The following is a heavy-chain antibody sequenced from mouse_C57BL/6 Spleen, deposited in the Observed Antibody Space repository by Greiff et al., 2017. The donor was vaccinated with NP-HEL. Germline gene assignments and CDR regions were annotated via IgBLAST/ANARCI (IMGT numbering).Heavy chain of an antibody. CDR1: GYAFSSSW. Sequence: VQLQQSGPELVKPGASVKISCKASGYAFSSSWMNWVKQRPGKGLEWIGRIYPGDGDTNYNGKFKGKATLTADKSSSTAYRQLSSLTSEDSAVYFGARSDGYCGGFYAMDYWGQGTSVTVSS. CDR3: ARSDGYCGGFYAMDY. CDR2: IYPGDGDT. D-gene: IGHD2-3*01. J-gene: IGHJ4*01. V-gene: IGHV1-82*01.